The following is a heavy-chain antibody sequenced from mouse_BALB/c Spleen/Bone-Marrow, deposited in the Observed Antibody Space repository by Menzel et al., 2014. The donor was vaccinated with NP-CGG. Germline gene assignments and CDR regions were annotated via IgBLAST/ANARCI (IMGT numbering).Heavy chain of an antibody. D-gene: IGHD1-2*01. J-gene: IGHJ2*01. CDR2: ISYSGNT. CDR1: GDSITSGY. Sequence: EVKLQESGPSLVKPSQTLSLTCSVTGDSITSGYWNWIRKFPGNKLEYMGYISYSGNTYYNPSLISRISITRDTSKNXYYLQLNSVTTEDTATYYCTRDYYGPWGQGTTPTVSS. CDR3: TRDYYGP. V-gene: IGHV3-8*02.